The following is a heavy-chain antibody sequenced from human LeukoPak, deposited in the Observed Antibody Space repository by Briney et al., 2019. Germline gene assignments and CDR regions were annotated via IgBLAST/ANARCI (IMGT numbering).Heavy chain of an antibody. J-gene: IGHJ4*02. CDR3: ARPYGSGSYFDY. CDR2: IYYSGST. CDR1: GGSISSSNYY. Sequence: SETLSLTCTVSGGSISSSNYYWGWIRQPPGKGLEWIGSIYYSGSTYYNPSLKSRVTISVDTSKNQFSLKLSSVTAADTAVYYCARPYGSGSYFDYWGQGTLVTVSS. D-gene: IGHD3-10*01. V-gene: IGHV4-39*01.